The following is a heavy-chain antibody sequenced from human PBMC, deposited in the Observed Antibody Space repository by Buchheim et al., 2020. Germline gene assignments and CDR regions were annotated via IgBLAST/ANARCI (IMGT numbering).Heavy chain of an antibody. CDR3: ARLGVPEY. V-gene: IGHV4-34*01. CDR1: GGSFSGYX. CDR2: INNSGST. J-gene: IGHJ4*02. Sequence: QVQLQQWGAGLLKPSETLSLTCAVYGGSFSGYXWSWIRQPPGKGLEWIGEINNSGSTNYNPSLKRRVTIXVDTSKNRFPLKLSSVTAADTAVYYCARLGVPEYWGQGTL. D-gene: IGHD7-27*01.